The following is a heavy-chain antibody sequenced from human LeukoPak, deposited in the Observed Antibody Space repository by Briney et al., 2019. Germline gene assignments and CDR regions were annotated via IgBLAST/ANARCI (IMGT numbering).Heavy chain of an antibody. CDR1: GGSFTYYY. V-gene: IGHV4-34*01. Sequence: PSETLSLTCALYGGSFTYYYWSWIRQPPGKGLEWIGEINHAGSTSYNPSLKSRVTISVDTSKNQFSLKLSSVTAADTAVYYCARVWDYGSLDYWGQGTLVTVSS. CDR3: ARVWDYGSLDY. D-gene: IGHD3-10*01. J-gene: IGHJ4*02. CDR2: INHAGST.